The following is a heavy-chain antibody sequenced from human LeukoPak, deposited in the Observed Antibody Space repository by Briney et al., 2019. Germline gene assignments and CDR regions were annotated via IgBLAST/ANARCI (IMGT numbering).Heavy chain of an antibody. J-gene: IGHJ4*02. Sequence: GGSLRLSCAASGFTFSSYGMSWVRQAPGKGLEWVSAISGSGGSTYYADSVKGRFTISRDNSKNTLYLQMNSLRAEDTAVYYCAKDLNYYDSSAHDYWGQGILVTVSS. V-gene: IGHV3-23*01. CDR3: AKDLNYYDSSAHDY. CDR1: GFTFSSYG. D-gene: IGHD3-22*01. CDR2: ISGSGGST.